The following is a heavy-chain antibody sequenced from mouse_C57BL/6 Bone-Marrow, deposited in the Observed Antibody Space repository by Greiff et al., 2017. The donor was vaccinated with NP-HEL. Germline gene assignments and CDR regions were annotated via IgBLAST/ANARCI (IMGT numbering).Heavy chain of an antibody. CDR2: INPYNGGT. Sequence: VQLQQSGPVLVKPGASVKMSCKASGYTFTDYYMNWVKQSHGKSLEWIGVINPYNGGTSYNQKFKGKATLTVDKSSSTAYMQLSSLTSEDSAVYSCARGYYGSSYYFDYWGQGTTLTVSS. J-gene: IGHJ2*01. D-gene: IGHD1-1*01. CDR3: ARGYYGSSYYFDY. CDR1: GYTFTDYY. V-gene: IGHV1-19*01.